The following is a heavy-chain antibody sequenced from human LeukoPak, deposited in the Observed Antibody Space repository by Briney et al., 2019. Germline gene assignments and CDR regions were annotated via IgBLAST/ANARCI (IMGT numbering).Heavy chain of an antibody. CDR2: IIPIFGTA. V-gene: IGHV1-69*13. CDR1: GGTFSSYA. D-gene: IGHD2-2*01. J-gene: IGHJ5*02. CDR3: ASWRGVVRAAMGSDWFDP. Sequence: ASVKVSCTASGGTFSSYAISWVRQAPGQGLEWMGGIIPIFGTANYAQKFQGRVTITADESTSTAYMELSSLRSEDTAVYYCASWRGVVRAAMGSDWFDPWGQGTLVSVSS.